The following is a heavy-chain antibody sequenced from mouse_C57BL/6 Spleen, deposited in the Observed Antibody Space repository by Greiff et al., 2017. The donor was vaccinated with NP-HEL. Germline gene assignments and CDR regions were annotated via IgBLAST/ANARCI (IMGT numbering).Heavy chain of an antibody. CDR1: GFTFSSYA. Sequence: EVKLVESGGGLVKPGGSLKLSCAASGFTFSSYAMSWVRQTPEKRLEWVATISDGGSYTYYPDNVKGRFTLSRDNAKNNLYLQMSHLKSEDTAMYYGAREEGRYFDYWGQGTTLTVSS. V-gene: IGHV5-4*01. J-gene: IGHJ2*01. CDR2: ISDGGSYT. CDR3: AREEGRYFDY.